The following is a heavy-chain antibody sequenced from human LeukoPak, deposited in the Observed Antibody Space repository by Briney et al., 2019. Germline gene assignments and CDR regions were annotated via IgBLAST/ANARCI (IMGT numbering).Heavy chain of an antibody. V-gene: IGHV3-7*01. Sequence: GGSLRLSCAASGFTFSSYWMSWVRQAPGKGLEWVANIKQDGSEKYYVDSVKGRFTISRDNAKNSLYLQMNSLRAEDTAVYYCARFVGSGWYNYYYYYMDVWGKGTTVTVSS. CDR3: ARFVGSGWYNYYYYYMDV. CDR1: GFTFSSYW. D-gene: IGHD6-19*01. J-gene: IGHJ6*03. CDR2: IKQDGSEK.